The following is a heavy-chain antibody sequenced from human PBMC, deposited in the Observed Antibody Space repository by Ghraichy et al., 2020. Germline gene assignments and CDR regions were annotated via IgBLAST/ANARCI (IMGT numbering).Heavy chain of an antibody. CDR1: GGSISSYY. Sequence: SETLSLTCTVSGGSISSYYWSWIRQPPGKGLEWIGYIYYSGSTNYNPSLKSRVTISVDTSKNQFSLKLSSVTAADTAVYYCARVCCGGDYYYHYYGMDVWGQGTTVTVSS. J-gene: IGHJ6*02. D-gene: IGHD2-21*02. CDR3: ARVCCGGDYYYHYYGMDV. CDR2: IYYSGST. V-gene: IGHV4-59*01.